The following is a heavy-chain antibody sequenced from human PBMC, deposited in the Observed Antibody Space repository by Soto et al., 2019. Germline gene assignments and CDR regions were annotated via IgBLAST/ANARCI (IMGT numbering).Heavy chain of an antibody. CDR3: GRAFNGGKSGPDFWGPSFCGGDDCYSEGVWIDN. CDR1: DYFIRNGYY. Sequence: KSSETLSLTCSVSDYFIRNGYYWAWIRQPPGKGLEWIGSLSHIGTTYDNPSFQSRITMSADTSKNQFFLKLNSVTAADTAVYYCGRAFNGGKSGPDFWGPSFCGGDDCYSEGVWIDNWGQGTLVTVSS. J-gene: IGHJ4*02. V-gene: IGHV4-38-2*02. D-gene: IGHD2-21*02. CDR2: LSHIGTT.